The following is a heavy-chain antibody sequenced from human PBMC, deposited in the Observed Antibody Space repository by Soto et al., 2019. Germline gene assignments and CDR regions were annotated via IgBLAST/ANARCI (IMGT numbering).Heavy chain of an antibody. V-gene: IGHV4-59*08. Sequence: KHSETLSLTCTVSGGSISSYYWSWIRQPPGKGLEWIGYIYYSGSTNYNPSLKSRVTISVDTSKNQFSLKLSSVTAADTAVYYCASHTGPNWFDPWGQGTLVTVSS. J-gene: IGHJ5*02. CDR3: ASHTGPNWFDP. CDR2: IYYSGST. CDR1: GGSISSYY. D-gene: IGHD1-1*01.